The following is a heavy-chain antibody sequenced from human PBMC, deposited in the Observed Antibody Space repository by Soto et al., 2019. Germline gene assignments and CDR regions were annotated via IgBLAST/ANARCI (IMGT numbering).Heavy chain of an antibody. CDR1: GGTFSSYA. Sequence: QVQLVQSGAEVKKPGSSVKVSCKASGGTFSSYAISWVRQAPGQGLEWMGGIIPISGTANYAQKVPGRVTITADESTRTAYMELSSLRAEDTAVYYCAKGVTMVRGVIRYGMDVWGQGTTVTVSS. V-gene: IGHV1-69*01. CDR2: IIPISGTA. J-gene: IGHJ6*02. D-gene: IGHD3-10*01. CDR3: AKGVTMVRGVIRYGMDV.